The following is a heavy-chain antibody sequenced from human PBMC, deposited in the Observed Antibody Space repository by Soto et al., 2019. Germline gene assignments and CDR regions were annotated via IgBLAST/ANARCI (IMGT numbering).Heavy chain of an antibody. D-gene: IGHD3-10*01. V-gene: IGHV3-74*01. CDR1: GFTFSSDW. CDR2: INTDGSDT. J-gene: IGHJ4*02. Sequence: EVQLVESGGGLAQPGGSLRLSCAASGFTFSSDWMHWVRQAPGEGLVWVSRINTDGSDTSYADSVKGRFTISRDNAKNTLYLQMNSLRAEDTAVYYCTRDHPGPQHYFDYWGQGNMVTVSS. CDR3: TRDHPGPQHYFDY.